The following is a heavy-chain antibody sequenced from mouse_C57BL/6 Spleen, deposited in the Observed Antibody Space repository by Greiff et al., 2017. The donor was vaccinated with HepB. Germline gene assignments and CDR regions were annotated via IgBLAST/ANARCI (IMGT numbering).Heavy chain of an antibody. D-gene: IGHD1-1*01. J-gene: IGHJ2*01. Sequence: DVHLVESGGGLVKPGGSLKLSCAASGFTFSDYGMHWVRQAPEKGLEWVAYISSGSSTIYYADTVKGRFTISRDNAKNTLFLQMTSLRSEDTAMYYCAREGLLSRVYFDYWGQGTTLTVSS. CDR2: ISSGSSTI. CDR3: AREGLLSRVYFDY. V-gene: IGHV5-17*01. CDR1: GFTFSDYG.